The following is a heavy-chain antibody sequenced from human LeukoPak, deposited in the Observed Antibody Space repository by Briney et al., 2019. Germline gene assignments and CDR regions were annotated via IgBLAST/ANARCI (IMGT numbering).Heavy chain of an antibody. CDR3: ARIAVAGYYFDY. CDR1: GGTFSSYA. D-gene: IGHD6-19*01. V-gene: IGHV1-69*05. Sequence: SVKASCKASGGTFSSYAISWVRQAPGQGLEWMGGIIPIFGTANYAQKFQGRVTITTDESTSTAYMELSSLRSEDTAVYYCARIAVAGYYFDYWGQGTLVTVSS. J-gene: IGHJ4*02. CDR2: IIPIFGTA.